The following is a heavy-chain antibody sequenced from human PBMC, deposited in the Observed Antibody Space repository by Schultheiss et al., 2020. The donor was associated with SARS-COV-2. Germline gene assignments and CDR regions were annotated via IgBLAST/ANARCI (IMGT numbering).Heavy chain of an antibody. CDR2: ISNDGRSA. CDR1: GFTFSDFW. Sequence: GGSLRLSCVTSGFTFSDFWMHWVRQAPGKGLVWVGHISNDGRSARYGDSVKGRFTISRDNAKNTVYLQMNSLRAEDTAVYYCAKDYYCSSTSCVDESAYYYGMDVWGQGTTVTVSS. CDR3: AKDYYCSSTSCVDESAYYYGMDV. D-gene: IGHD2-2*01. J-gene: IGHJ6*02. V-gene: IGHV3-74*01.